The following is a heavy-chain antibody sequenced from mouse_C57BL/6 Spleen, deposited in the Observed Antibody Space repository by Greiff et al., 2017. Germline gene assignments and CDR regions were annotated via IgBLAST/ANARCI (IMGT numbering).Heavy chain of an antibody. D-gene: IGHD4-1*01. V-gene: IGHV5-16*01. CDR3: ARILEGFDY. CDR1: GFTFSDYY. CDR2: INYDGSST. J-gene: IGHJ2*01. Sequence: DVKLVESEGGLVQPGSSMKLSCTASGFTFSDYYMAWVRQVPEKGLEWVANINYDGSSTYYLDSLKSRFIISRDNAKNILYLQMSSLKSEDTATYYCARILEGFDYWGQGTTLTVSS.